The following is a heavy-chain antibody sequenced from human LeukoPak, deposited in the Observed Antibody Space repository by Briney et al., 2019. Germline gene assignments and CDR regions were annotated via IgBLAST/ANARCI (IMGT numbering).Heavy chain of an antibody. D-gene: IGHD1-26*01. V-gene: IGHV4-59*01. J-gene: IGHJ4*02. CDR2: IYHSGST. Sequence: SETLSLTCAVSGGSIRSYYWSWIRQPPGKGLEWIGYIYHSGSTDYNPSLKSRVTISVDTSKNQFSLKLSSVTAADTAVYYCARVGATGYFDYWGQGTLVTVSS. CDR3: ARVGATGYFDY. CDR1: GGSIRSYY.